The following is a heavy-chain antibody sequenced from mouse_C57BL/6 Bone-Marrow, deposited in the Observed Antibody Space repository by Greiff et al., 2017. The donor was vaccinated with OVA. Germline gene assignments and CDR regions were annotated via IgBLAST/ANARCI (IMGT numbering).Heavy chain of an antibody. CDR1: GYTFTDYN. J-gene: IGHJ2*01. Sequence: EVQLQQSGPELVKPGASVKMSCKASGYTFTDYNMHWVKQSHGKSLEWIGYINPNNGGTSYNQKFKGKATLTVNKSSSTAYMELRSLTSEDSAVYYCARSVIYYYGSSYPYYFDYWGQGTTLTVSS. CDR3: ARSVIYYYGSSYPYYFDY. V-gene: IGHV1-22*01. CDR2: INPNNGGT. D-gene: IGHD1-1*01.